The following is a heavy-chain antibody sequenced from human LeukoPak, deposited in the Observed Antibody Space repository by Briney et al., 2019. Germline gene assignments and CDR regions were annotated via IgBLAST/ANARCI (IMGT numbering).Heavy chain of an antibody. J-gene: IGHJ4*02. CDR3: ARTYGDSLRDY. CDR2: IYPGDSDT. D-gene: IGHD4-17*01. V-gene: IGHV5-51*01. Sequence: GESLKIPCKGPGYSFSSYWIGWVRQMPGKGLEWMGIIYPGDSDTRYSPSFQGQVTISADKSISTAYLQWSSLKASDTAIYYCARTYGDSLRDYWGQGTLITVSS. CDR1: GYSFSSYW.